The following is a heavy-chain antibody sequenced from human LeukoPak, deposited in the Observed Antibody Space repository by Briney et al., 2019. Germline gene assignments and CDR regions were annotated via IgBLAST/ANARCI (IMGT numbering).Heavy chain of an antibody. Sequence: PGGSLRLSCAASGFTFSSYAMSWVRQAPGKGLEWVSAISGSGGSTYYADSVKGRFIISRDNSKNTVYLQMSSLRAEDTAVYYCAKRRASDGSGYRAFEFWGQGTLVTVSS. CDR1: GFTFSSYA. V-gene: IGHV3-23*01. CDR3: AKRRASDGSGYRAFEF. CDR2: ISGSGGST. J-gene: IGHJ4*02. D-gene: IGHD3-22*01.